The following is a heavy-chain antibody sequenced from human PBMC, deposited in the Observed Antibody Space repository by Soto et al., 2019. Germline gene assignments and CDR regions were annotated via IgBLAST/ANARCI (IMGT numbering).Heavy chain of an antibody. CDR3: ASRGYGDYRYYFDY. D-gene: IGHD4-17*01. Sequence: GASVKVSCKASGGTFSSYAISWVLQAPGQGLEWMGGIIPIFGTANYAQKFQGRVTITADESTSTAYMELSSLRSEDTAVYYCASRGYGDYRYYFDYWGQGTLVTVS. CDR2: IIPIFGTA. CDR1: GGTFSSYA. J-gene: IGHJ4*02. V-gene: IGHV1-69*13.